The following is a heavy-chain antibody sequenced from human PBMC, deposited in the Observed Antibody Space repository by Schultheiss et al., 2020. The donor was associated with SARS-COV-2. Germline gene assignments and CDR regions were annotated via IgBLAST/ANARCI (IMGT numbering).Heavy chain of an antibody. CDR1: GGSFSGYY. CDR2: SHCTGSA. V-gene: IGHV4-34*01. CDR3: ARVSTYYDYIWGSYRSLYFDY. J-gene: IGHJ4*02. D-gene: IGHD3-16*02. Sequence: SQTLSLTCAVYGGSFSGYYWSWIRQPPGTGLKWIGESHCTGSANCNPSLKSRVTISVDTSKNQFSLKLSSVTAADTAVYYCARVSTYYDYIWGSYRSLYFDYWGQGTLVTVSS.